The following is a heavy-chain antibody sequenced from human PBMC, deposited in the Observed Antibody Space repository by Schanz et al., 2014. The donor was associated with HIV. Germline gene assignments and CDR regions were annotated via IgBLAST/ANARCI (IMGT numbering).Heavy chain of an antibody. Sequence: VQLVESGGDLVKPGGSLRLSCAASGFTFSNFAMSWVRQAPGKGLEWVSSISGSGVSTFYADSVNGRFTISRDNSKNTLYLQITTLRTEDTAVYYCAKPEYDSRGNSQSHFDSWGQGTLVTVSS. CDR2: ISGSGVST. J-gene: IGHJ4*02. CDR1: GFTFSNFA. V-gene: IGHV3-23*04. CDR3: AKPEYDSRGNSQSHFDS. D-gene: IGHD3-22*01.